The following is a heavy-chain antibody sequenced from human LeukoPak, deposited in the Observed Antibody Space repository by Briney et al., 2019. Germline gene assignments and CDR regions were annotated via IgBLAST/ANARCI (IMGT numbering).Heavy chain of an antibody. J-gene: IGHJ4*02. Sequence: SVKVSCKASGGTFSSYAISWVRQAPGQGLEWMGGIIPIFGTANYAQKFQGRVTITRDTSASTAYMELSSLRSEDMAVYYCARDLGYFDSGGYFPQFYFYYWGQGTLVTVSS. CDR2: IIPIFGTA. D-gene: IGHD3-22*01. CDR1: GGTFSSYA. CDR3: ARDLGYFDSGGYFPQFYFYY. V-gene: IGHV1-69*05.